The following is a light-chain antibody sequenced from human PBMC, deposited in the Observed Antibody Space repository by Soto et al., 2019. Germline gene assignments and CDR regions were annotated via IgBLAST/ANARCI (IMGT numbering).Light chain of an antibody. V-gene: IGKV3-11*01. J-gene: IGKJ4*01. CDR3: HQRSNWPLT. CDR1: QSVRTY. CDR2: DAS. Sequence: PGERATLSCRASQSVRTYLAWYQQKPGQAPRLLISDASKKATGIPYRFSGSGSGTDFTLTISSLEAEDSAVYSCHQRSNWPLTFGGGSKVEIK.